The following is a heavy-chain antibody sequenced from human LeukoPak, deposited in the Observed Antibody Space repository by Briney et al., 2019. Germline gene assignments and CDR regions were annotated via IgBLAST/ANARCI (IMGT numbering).Heavy chain of an antibody. D-gene: IGHD3-22*01. CDR2: INHSGST. J-gene: IGHJ3*02. CDR1: GGSFSGYY. Sequence: SETLSLTCALYGGSFSGYYWSWIRQPPGKGLKWIGEINHSGSTNYNPSLKSRVTISVDTSKNQFSLKLSSVTAADTAVYYCARAPQGYYDSRAQNAFDIWGQGTMVTVSS. CDR3: ARAPQGYYDSRAQNAFDI. V-gene: IGHV4-34*01.